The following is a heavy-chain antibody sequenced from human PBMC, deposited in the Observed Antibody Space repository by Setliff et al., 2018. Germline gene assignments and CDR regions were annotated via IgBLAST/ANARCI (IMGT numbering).Heavy chain of an antibody. CDR3: AREGVDSRSSTDYRYYMDV. D-gene: IGHD6-6*01. CDR2: IIPIFGTT. V-gene: IGHV1-69*05. Sequence: SVKVSCKASGGTFKNYGISWVRQAPGQGLEWMGGIIPIFGTTNYAQKFQGRATIITDESTSTAYMELSSLRSEDTAVYHCAREGVDSRSSTDYRYYMDVWGKGTTVTVS. CDR1: GGTFKNYG. J-gene: IGHJ6*03.